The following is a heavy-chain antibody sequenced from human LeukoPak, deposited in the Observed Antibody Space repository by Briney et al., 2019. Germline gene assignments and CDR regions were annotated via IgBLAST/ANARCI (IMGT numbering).Heavy chain of an antibody. CDR3: ARRYSNYFFDY. CDR2: IYHSGST. Sequence: KPSETLSLTCAVYGGSFSGYYWSWIRQPPGKGLEWIGNIYHSGSTYYNPSLKSRVTISVDTSKNQFSLKLSSVTAADTAVYYCARRYSNYFFDYWGQGTLVTVSS. J-gene: IGHJ4*02. CDR1: GGSFSGYY. V-gene: IGHV4-34*01. D-gene: IGHD4-11*01.